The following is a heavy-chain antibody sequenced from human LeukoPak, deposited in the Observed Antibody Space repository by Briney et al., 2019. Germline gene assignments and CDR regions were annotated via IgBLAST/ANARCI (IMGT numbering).Heavy chain of an antibody. CDR1: GGSFSGYY. J-gene: IGHJ4*02. V-gene: IGHV4-34*01. Sequence: SETLSLTCAVYGGSFSGYYWSWIRQPPGKGLEWIGEINHSGSTNYNPSLKSRVTISVDTSKNQFSLKLSSVTAADTAVYYCASMIVVDKTIDYWGQGTLVTVSS. CDR3: ASMIVVDKTIDY. CDR2: INHSGST. D-gene: IGHD3-22*01.